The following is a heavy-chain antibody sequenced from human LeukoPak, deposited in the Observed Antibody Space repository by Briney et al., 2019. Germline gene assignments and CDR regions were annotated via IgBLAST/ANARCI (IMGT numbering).Heavy chain of an antibody. J-gene: IGHJ4*02. D-gene: IGHD2-15*01. CDR2: INHSGST. CDR1: GGSFSGYY. V-gene: IGHV4-34*01. Sequence: SETLSLTCAVYGGSFSGYYWSWIRQPPGKGLEWIGVINHSGSTNYNPSLKSRVTISVDTSKNQFSLKLSSVTAADTAVYYCAYSSGGSSFDYWGQGTLVTVSS. CDR3: AYSSGGSSFDY.